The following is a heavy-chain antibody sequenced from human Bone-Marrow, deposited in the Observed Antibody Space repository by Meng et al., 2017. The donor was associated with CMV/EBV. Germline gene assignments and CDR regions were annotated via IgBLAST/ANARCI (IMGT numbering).Heavy chain of an antibody. CDR3: ARDQGPYYYDSSGYPPDAFDI. J-gene: IGHJ3*02. Sequence: GESLKISCAASGFTFSSHGMHWVRQAPGKGLEWVSSISSSSSYIYYADSVKGRFTISRDNAKNSLYLQMNSLRAEDTAVYYCARDQGPYYYDSSGYPPDAFDIWGQGTMVTVSS. D-gene: IGHD3-22*01. CDR1: GFTFSSHG. CDR2: ISSSSSYI. V-gene: IGHV3-21*01.